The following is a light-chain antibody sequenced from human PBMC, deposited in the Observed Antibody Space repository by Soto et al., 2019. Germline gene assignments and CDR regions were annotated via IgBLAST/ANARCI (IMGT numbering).Light chain of an antibody. V-gene: IGLV2-14*03. J-gene: IGLJ1*01. CDR2: DVS. CDR3: SSSTSSTTTS. CDR1: SSDVGGYNY. Sequence: QSVLTQPASVSGSPGQSITISCTGTSSDVGGYNYVSWYQQHPGKAPKLMIYDVSNRPSGVSNRFSGSKSGNTASLTISGLQAEDEADYYCSSSTSSTTTSFGTGTKLTVL.